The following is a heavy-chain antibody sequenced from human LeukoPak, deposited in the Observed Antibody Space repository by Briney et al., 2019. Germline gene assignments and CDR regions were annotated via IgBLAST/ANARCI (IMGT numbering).Heavy chain of an antibody. V-gene: IGHV3-21*01. D-gene: IGHD6-13*01. CDR1: KFTFSSYS. J-gene: IGHJ6*03. CDR2: ISSDNSYI. CDR3: ARDSYSSSWGTYYYYYMDV. Sequence: PGGSLRLSCAASKFTFSSYSMNWVRQAPGKGLEWVSCISSDNSYIYYADSVKGRFTISRDNAKDSLYLQMNSLRAEDTAVYYCARDSYSSSWGTYYYYYMDVWGKGTTVTVSS.